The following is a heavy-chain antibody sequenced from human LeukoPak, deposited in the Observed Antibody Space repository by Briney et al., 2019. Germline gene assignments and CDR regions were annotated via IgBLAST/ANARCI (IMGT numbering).Heavy chain of an antibody. CDR3: SRSLNY. V-gene: IGHV3-7*01. CDR1: GFTFSDSW. Sequence: PGGSLRLPCAASGFTFSDSWMDWVRQAPGKGLEWVANIKQDGSEKYYGDSVKGRFTISRDNAKNSLYLQMNSLRAEDTAVYYCSRSLNYWGQGTLVTVSS. CDR2: IKQDGSEK. J-gene: IGHJ4*02.